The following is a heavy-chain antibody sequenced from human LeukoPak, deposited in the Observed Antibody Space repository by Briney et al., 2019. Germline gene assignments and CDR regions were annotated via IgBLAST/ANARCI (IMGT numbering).Heavy chain of an antibody. CDR2: IYPRDGST. Sequence: ASVKVSCKASGYTFTSHYIHWVRQAPGQGLEWMGMIYPRDGSTSYAQKFQGRVTVTRDTSTSTVHMELSGLRSEDTAVYYCARDQEAFDYWGQGTLVTVSS. V-gene: IGHV1-46*01. CDR1: GYTFTSHY. CDR3: ARDQEAFDY. J-gene: IGHJ4*02.